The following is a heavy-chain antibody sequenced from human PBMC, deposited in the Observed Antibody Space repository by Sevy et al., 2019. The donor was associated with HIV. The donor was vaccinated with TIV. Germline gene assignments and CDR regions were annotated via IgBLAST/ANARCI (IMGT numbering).Heavy chain of an antibody. J-gene: IGHJ6*02. CDR3: ARGPLRYCTSTSCYEGDYYYYGMDV. V-gene: IGHV3-33*01. CDR1: GFTFSNYG. Sequence: GSLRLSCAASGFTFSNYGKQWVRQPPGKGLEWVAGIWFDGNKKYYADSVKGRFTISRDNSKNRLFLQMNSLRAEDTAVYYCARGPLRYCTSTSCYEGDYYYYGMDVWGQGTTVTVSS. D-gene: IGHD2-2*01. CDR2: IWFDGNKK.